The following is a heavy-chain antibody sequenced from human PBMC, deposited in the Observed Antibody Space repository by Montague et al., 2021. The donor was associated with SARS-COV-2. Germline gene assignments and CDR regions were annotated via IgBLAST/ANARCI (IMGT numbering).Heavy chain of an antibody. Sequence: SETLSLTCSVSGDSISSYYYNWIRQTPGKGLEWIGYAYYVTSTNSANTNSNPSLKSRVTISLDTSENQFSLKLSSVTAADTAVYYCARTWRFGQSYGLDNWGQGTMVTVSS. CDR1: GDSISSYY. V-gene: IGHV4-59*13. CDR2: AYYVTSTNSANT. D-gene: IGHD3-16*01. J-gene: IGHJ3*02. CDR3: ARTWRFGQSYGLDN.